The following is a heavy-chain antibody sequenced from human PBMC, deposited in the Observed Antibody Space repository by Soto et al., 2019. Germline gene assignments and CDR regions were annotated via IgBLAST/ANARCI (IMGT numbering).Heavy chain of an antibody. CDR2: IYSSRST. J-gene: IGHJ4*02. CDR1: GGSVSSGSYY. Sequence: QVQLQESGPGLVKPSETLSLTCTVSGGSVSSGSYYWSLIRQPPGKVLVWIGNIYSSRSTTHTPSLETRVTPSGATSKYQFSRQLSSATAAATAVYFWARDGDGYNSWGQGTRV. V-gene: IGHV4-61*01. CDR3: ARDGDGYNS. D-gene: IGHD5-12*01.